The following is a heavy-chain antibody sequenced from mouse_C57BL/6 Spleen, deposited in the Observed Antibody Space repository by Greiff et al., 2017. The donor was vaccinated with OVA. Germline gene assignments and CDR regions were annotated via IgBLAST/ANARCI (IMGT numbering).Heavy chain of an antibody. J-gene: IGHJ4*01. CDR3: ARYGNYEEDYAMDY. D-gene: IGHD2-1*01. CDR1: GFTFSDYY. Sequence: EVHLVESEGGLVQPGSSMKLSCTASGFTFSDYYMAWVRQVPEKGLEWVANINYDGSSTYYLDSLKSRFIISRDNAKNILYLQMSSLKSEDTATYYCARYGNYEEDYAMDYWGQGTSVTVSS. V-gene: IGHV5-16*01. CDR2: INYDGSST.